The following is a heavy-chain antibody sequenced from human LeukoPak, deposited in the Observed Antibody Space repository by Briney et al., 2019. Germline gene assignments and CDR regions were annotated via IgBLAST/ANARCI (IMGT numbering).Heavy chain of an antibody. D-gene: IGHD3-22*01. J-gene: IGHJ6*03. CDR1: GGSFSGYY. CDR2: INHSGST. Sequence: SETLSLTCAVHGGSFSGYYWSWIRQPPGKGLEWIGEINHSGSTNYNPSLKSRVTISVDTSKNQFSLKLSSVTAADTAVYYCARGVVITKYYYYYMDVWGKGTTVTVSS. V-gene: IGHV4-34*01. CDR3: ARGVVITKYYYYYMDV.